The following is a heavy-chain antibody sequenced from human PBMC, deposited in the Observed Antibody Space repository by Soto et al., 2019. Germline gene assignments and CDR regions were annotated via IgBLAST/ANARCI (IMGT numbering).Heavy chain of an antibody. D-gene: IGHD2-15*01. Sequence: QAQLVESGGGVVQPGRYLRLSCAASGFTFSTYGMHWVRQAPGMGLDWVAVLSYDGSTKYYADSLKGRFTISRDNSKNTLKQQMHTLRRQDTAVYYFARMEGVPCCSHLWGRGTLVTVSS. CDR2: LSYDGSTK. CDR3: ARMEGVPCCSHL. J-gene: IGHJ2*01. CDR1: GFTFSTYG. V-gene: IGHV3-30*03.